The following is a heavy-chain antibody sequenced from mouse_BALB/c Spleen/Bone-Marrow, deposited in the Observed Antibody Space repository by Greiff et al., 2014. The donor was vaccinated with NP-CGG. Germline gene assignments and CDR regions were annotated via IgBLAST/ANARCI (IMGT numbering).Heavy chain of an antibody. CDR1: GYAFSSYW. D-gene: IGHD2-1*01. CDR2: IYPGDGDT. Sequence: VKLMESGAELVRPGSSVKISCKASGYAFSSYWMNWVKQRPGQGLEWIGQIYPGDGDTNYNGKFKGKATLTADKSSSTAYMQLSSLTSEDSAVYFCARQNGNYFDYWGQGTTLTVSS. CDR3: ARQNGNYFDY. J-gene: IGHJ2*01. V-gene: IGHV1-80*01.